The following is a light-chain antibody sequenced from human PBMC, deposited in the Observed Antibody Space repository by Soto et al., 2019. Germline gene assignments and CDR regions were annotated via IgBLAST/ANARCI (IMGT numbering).Light chain of an antibody. V-gene: IGLV2-14*01. Sequence: QSVLTQPPSASGSPGQSVTISCTGTSRDVGDYNYVSWYQHHPGKAPKLMIYEVRNRPSGVSNRFSGSKSGNTASLTISGLQAEDEADYYCTSYTSSGTLEVFGTGTKATVL. CDR2: EVR. CDR1: SRDVGDYNY. CDR3: TSYTSSGTLEV. J-gene: IGLJ1*01.